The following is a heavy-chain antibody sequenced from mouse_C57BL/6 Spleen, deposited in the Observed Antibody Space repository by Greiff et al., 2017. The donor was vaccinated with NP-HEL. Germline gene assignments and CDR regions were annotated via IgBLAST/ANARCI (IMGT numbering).Heavy chain of an antibody. CDR3: TRLGGYDVTFAY. J-gene: IGHJ3*01. Sequence: VKLQQSGAELVRPGASVTLSCKASGYTFTDYEMHWVKQTPVHGLEWIGAIDPETGGTAYNQKFKGKAILTADKSSSTAYMELRSLTSEDSAVYYCTRLGGYDVTFAYWGQGTLVTVSA. CDR2: IDPETGGT. CDR1: GYTFTDYE. V-gene: IGHV1-15*01. D-gene: IGHD2-2*01.